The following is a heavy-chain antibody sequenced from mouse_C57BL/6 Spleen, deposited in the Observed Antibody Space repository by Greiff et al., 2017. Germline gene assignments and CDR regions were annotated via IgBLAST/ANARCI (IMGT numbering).Heavy chain of an antibody. CDR2: IDPGDGDT. CDR3: ARSCGSSSDYFDY. J-gene: IGHJ2*01. Sequence: QVQLQQSGPELVKPGASVKLSCKASGYPFSSSWMNWVKQRPGKGLEWIGRIDPGDGDTNYNGKFKGKATLTADKSSSTAYMQLSSLTSEDSAVYFCARSCGSSSDYFDYWGQGTTLTVSS. V-gene: IGHV1-82*01. D-gene: IGHD1-1*01. CDR1: GYPFSSSW.